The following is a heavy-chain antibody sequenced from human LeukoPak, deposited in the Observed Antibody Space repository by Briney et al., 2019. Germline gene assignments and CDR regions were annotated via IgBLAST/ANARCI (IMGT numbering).Heavy chain of an antibody. Sequence: SETLFLTCTVSGGSISSYYWSWIRQPPGKGLEWIGYIYYSGSTNYNPSLKSRVTISVDTSKNQFSLKLSSVTAADTAVYYCAREFAKEGITVRPTLGSWFDPWGQGTLVTVSS. V-gene: IGHV4-59*01. CDR3: AREFAKEGITVRPTLGSWFDP. CDR1: GGSISSYY. J-gene: IGHJ5*02. D-gene: IGHD6-13*01. CDR2: IYYSGST.